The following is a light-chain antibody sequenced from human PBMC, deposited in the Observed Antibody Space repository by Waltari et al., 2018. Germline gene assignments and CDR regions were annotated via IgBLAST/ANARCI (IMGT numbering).Light chain of an antibody. V-gene: IGLV1-44*01. CDR2: SNN. J-gene: IGLJ3*02. Sequence: QSVLTQPPSASGTPGQRVTSPCSGSGSNIGSNTVNWYQQLPGTAPKLLIYSNNQRPSGVPDRFSGSKSGTSASLAISGLQSEDEADYYCAAWDDSLNGPVFGGGTKLTVL. CDR1: GSNIGSNT. CDR3: AAWDDSLNGPV.